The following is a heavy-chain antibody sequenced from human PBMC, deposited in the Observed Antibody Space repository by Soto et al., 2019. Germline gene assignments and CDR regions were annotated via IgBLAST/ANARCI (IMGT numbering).Heavy chain of an antibody. J-gene: IGHJ4*02. CDR1: GFTFSSNW. D-gene: IGHD3-3*01. V-gene: IGHV3-74*01. CDR3: ARGSFCCYGFDY. CDR2: LNSDGTSA. Sequence: EVQLVESGGGLVQPGGSLRLSCAASGFTFSSNWMHWVRQDPGKGLLWVSRLNSDGTSASYADAVKGRFTISRDNAKNTLFLQINSLPAEDTALYYCARGSFCCYGFDYWGQGAAVTVSS.